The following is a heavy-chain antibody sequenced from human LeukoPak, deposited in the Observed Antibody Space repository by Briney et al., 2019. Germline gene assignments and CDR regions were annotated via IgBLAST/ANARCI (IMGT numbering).Heavy chain of an antibody. CDR3: ARDLNSYYDFWSGYTDNNHFDY. CDR2: ISSSSSYI. V-gene: IGHV3-21*01. CDR1: GFTFSSYS. J-gene: IGHJ4*02. Sequence: AGGSLRLSCAASGFTFSSYSMNWVRQAPGKGLEWVSSISSSSSYIYYADSVKGRFTISRDNAKNSLYLQMNSLRAEDTAVYYCARDLNSYYDFWSGYTDNNHFDYWGQGTLVTVSS. D-gene: IGHD3-3*01.